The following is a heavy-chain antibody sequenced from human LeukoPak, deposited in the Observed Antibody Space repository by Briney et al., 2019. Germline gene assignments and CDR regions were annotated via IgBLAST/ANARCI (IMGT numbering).Heavy chain of an antibody. CDR3: AKTVVPAAIEYYFDY. CDR2: ISGSGGST. Sequence: PGGSLRLSCAAPGFTFSSYAMSWVRQAPGKGLEWVSAISGSGGSTYYADSVKGRFTISRDNSKKTLYLQMNSLRAEDTAVYYCAKTVVPAAIEYYFDYWGQGTLVTVSS. J-gene: IGHJ4*02. V-gene: IGHV3-23*01. D-gene: IGHD2-2*01. CDR1: GFTFSSYA.